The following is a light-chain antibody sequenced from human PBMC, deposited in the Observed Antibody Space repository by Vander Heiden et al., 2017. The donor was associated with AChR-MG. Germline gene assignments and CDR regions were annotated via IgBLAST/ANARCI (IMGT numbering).Light chain of an antibody. Sequence: EIVLTQSPGTLSLSPGERATLSCRASQSVSSSYFTWYHQKPGQAPMLLIYGASSRATGIPDRFSGSGSGTGFTLTISRLEPEDFAVYYCQQYGSSPRTFGQGTKVEIK. J-gene: IGKJ1*01. V-gene: IGKV3-20*01. CDR2: GAS. CDR3: QQYGSSPRT. CDR1: QSVSSSY.